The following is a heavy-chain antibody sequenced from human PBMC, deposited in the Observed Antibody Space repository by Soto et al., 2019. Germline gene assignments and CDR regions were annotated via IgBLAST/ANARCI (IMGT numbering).Heavy chain of an antibody. Sequence: ASVKVSCKASRYTFTSYDINWVRQATGQGLEWMGWMNPNSGNTGYAQKFQGRVTMTRNTSISTAYMELSSLRSEDTAVYYCARVVPAAPDAFDIWGQGTMVTVSS. CDR1: RYTFTSYD. J-gene: IGHJ3*02. V-gene: IGHV1-8*01. CDR3: ARVVPAAPDAFDI. D-gene: IGHD2-2*01. CDR2: MNPNSGNT.